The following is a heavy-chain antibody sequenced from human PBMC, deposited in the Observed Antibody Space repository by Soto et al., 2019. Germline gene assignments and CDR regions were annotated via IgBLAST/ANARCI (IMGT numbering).Heavy chain of an antibody. J-gene: IGHJ4*02. CDR2: INPNSGGT. CDR1: GYTFTGYY. D-gene: IGHD6-19*01. Sequence: ASVKVSCKASGYTFTGYYMHWVRQAPGQGLEWMGWINPNSGGTNYAQKFQGRVTMTRDTSISTAYMELSRLRSDDTAVYYCARGPGYSSGWYDRPPSKFDYWGQRTLVTVSS. V-gene: IGHV1-2*02. CDR3: ARGPGYSSGWYDRPPSKFDY.